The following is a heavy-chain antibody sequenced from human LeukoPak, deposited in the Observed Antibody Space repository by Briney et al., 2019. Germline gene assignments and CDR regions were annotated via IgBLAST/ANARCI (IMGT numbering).Heavy chain of an antibody. D-gene: IGHD6-13*01. Sequence: ASVKVSCKASGYTFINYAINWGRQAPGQRPEWTGWINAGNGNTKYSQKFQGRVTITRDTSASTAYMELSSLTSEDTGIYYCARGPRAAADDYWGQGTLVTVSS. V-gene: IGHV1-3*01. J-gene: IGHJ4*02. CDR3: ARGPRAAADDY. CDR2: INAGNGNT. CDR1: GYTFINYA.